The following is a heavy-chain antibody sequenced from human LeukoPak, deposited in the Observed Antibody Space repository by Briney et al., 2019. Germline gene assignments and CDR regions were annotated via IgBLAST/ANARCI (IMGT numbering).Heavy chain of an antibody. CDR1: GGSISRYY. V-gene: IGHV4-59*08. J-gene: IGHJ6*03. CDR3: ARCYGSYYYYYMDV. Sequence: PSETLSLTCTVSGGSISRYYWTWIRQPPGKGLEWIGYMFNSGNSGSTNYNPSLKSRVTISVDTSKSQFSLNLGSVTAADTAVYYCARCYGSYYYYYMDVWGKGTTVTVSS. CDR2: MFNSGNSGST. D-gene: IGHD4-17*01.